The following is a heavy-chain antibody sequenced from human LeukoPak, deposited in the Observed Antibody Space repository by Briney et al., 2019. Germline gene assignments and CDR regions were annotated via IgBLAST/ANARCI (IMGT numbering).Heavy chain of an antibody. CDR3: ARGGYYGSGRPRFDP. Sequence: SETLSLTCAVYGRSFSGYYWSWIRQPPGKGLEWIGEINHSGSTNYNPSLKSRVTISVDTSKNQFSLKLSSVTAADTAVYYCARGGYYGSGRPRFDPWGQGTLVTVSS. V-gene: IGHV4-34*01. D-gene: IGHD3-10*01. CDR1: GRSFSGYY. CDR2: INHSGST. J-gene: IGHJ5*02.